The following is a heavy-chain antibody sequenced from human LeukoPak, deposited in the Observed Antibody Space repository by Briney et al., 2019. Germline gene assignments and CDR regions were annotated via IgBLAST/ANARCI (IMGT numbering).Heavy chain of an antibody. CDR2: IEYSGST. CDR1: GGSISSSSYY. J-gene: IGHJ4*02. V-gene: IGHV4-39*07. Sequence: KSSETLSLTCTVSGGSISSSSYYWGWIRQPPGKGLEGIGSIEYSGSTYYNPSLKSRVTISVDTSKNQFSLKLSSVTAADTAVYYCARTGWGEGGPRPVDYWGQGTLVSVSS. CDR3: ARTGWGEGGPRPVDY. D-gene: IGHD3-16*01.